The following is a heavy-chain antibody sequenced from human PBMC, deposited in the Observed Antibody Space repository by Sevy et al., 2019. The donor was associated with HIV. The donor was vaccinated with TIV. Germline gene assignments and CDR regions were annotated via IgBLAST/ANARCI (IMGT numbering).Heavy chain of an antibody. CDR2: ISDRSDTI. D-gene: IGHD2-15*01. CDR1: GFIFSNYY. V-gene: IGHV3-48*01. J-gene: IGHJ4*02. Sequence: GGSLRLSCAASGFIFSNYYMTWVRQAPGKGLEWVSYISDRSDTISYADSVKGRFTISRDNAKNALYLQMSSLRGEETAVYYCARVRDRYCSGGSCYYWYFFDYWGQGTLVTVSS. CDR3: ARVRDRYCSGGSCYYWYFFDY.